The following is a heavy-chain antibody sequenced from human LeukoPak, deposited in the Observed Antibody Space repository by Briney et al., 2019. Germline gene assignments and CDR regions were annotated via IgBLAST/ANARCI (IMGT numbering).Heavy chain of an antibody. D-gene: IGHD3-3*01. CDR1: GGSISSYY. Sequence: PSETPSFTCTVSGGSISSYYWSWIRQPPGKGLEWTGYIYYSGSTNYNPSLKSRVTISVDTSKNQFSLKLSSVTAADTAVYYCASSRSGGFWSGYSSYNWFDPWGQGTLVTVSS. CDR3: ASSRSGGFWSGYSSYNWFDP. CDR2: IYYSGST. V-gene: IGHV4-59*01. J-gene: IGHJ5*02.